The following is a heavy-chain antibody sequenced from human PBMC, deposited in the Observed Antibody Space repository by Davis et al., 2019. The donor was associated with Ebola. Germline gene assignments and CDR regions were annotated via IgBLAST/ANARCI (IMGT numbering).Heavy chain of an antibody. CDR2: IFPGDSDT. CDR3: ARHVSGGVVTAFDY. CDR1: GYSFTSYW. V-gene: IGHV5-51*01. Sequence: KVSCKGSGYSFTSYWIVWVRQMPGKGLECMGIIFPGDSDTRYSPSFQGQVTISADKSISTAYLQWNRLKASDTAMYYCARHVSGGVVTAFDYWGQGTLVTVSS. D-gene: IGHD2-21*02. J-gene: IGHJ4*02.